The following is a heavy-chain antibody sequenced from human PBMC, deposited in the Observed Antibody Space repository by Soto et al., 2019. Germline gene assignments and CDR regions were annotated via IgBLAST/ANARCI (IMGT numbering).Heavy chain of an antibody. V-gene: IGHV1-18*01. J-gene: IGHJ4*02. CDR3: ARGGRGVTLYFDY. D-gene: IGHD3-10*01. CDR1: GYMYCSYG. CDR2: ISAYNGDT. Sequence: QVQLVQSGAEVKKPGASVKVSCKASGYMYCSYGISWVRQAPGQGLEWMGWISAYNGDTNYEQKFQGRVTMTRDTSTRTAYMELRSLRSDDTAVYYCARGGRGVTLYFDYWGQGTLVTVSS.